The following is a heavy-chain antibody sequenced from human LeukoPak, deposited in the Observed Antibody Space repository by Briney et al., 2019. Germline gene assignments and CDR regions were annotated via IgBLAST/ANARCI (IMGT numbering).Heavy chain of an antibody. Sequence: ASVKVSCKASGYTFTSYGIIWVRQAPGQGLEWMGWISAYNGNTNYAQKLQGRVTMTTDTSTSTAYMELRSLRSDDTAVYYCARVLETAYYYYGMDVWGQGTTVTVSS. V-gene: IGHV1-18*01. CDR1: GYTFTSYG. D-gene: IGHD3-3*02. CDR2: ISAYNGNT. J-gene: IGHJ6*02. CDR3: ARVLETAYYYYGMDV.